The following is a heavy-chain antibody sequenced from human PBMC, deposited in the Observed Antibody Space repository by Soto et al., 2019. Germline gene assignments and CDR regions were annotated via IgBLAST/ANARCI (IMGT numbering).Heavy chain of an antibody. V-gene: IGHV4-34*01. CDR2: INHSGST. CDR1: GGSISNYN. D-gene: IGHD3-16*02. J-gene: IGHJ4*02. CDR3: ARLGMITFGGVIAYMAPFDY. Sequence: SETLSLTCTVSGGSISNYNWSWIRQPPGKGLEWIGEINHSGSTNYNPSLTSRATISVDTSKNQFSLKLSSVTAADTAVYYCARLGMITFGGVIAYMAPFDYWGQGTLVTVSS.